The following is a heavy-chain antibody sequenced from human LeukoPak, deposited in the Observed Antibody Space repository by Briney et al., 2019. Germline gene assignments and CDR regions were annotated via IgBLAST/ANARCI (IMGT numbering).Heavy chain of an antibody. CDR2: INHSGST. CDR1: GGSFSGYY. Sequence: SETLSLTCAVYGGSFSGYYWSWIRQPPGKGLEWIGEINHSGSTNYNPSLKSRVTISVDTSKNQFSLKLSSVTAADTAVYYCARGTINCSGGSCYLKGYYYYGMDVWGQGTTVTVSS. D-gene: IGHD2-15*01. J-gene: IGHJ6*02. CDR3: ARGTINCSGGSCYLKGYYYYGMDV. V-gene: IGHV4-34*01.